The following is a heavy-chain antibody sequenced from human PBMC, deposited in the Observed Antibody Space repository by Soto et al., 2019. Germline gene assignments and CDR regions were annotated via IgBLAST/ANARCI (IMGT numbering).Heavy chain of an antibody. CDR1: GFTFSSYA. Sequence: PGGSLRLSCAASGFTFSSYAMHWVRQAPGKGLEWVAVISYDGSNKYYADSVKGRFTISRDNSKNTLYLQMNSLRAEDTAVYYCARPSSYDILTGYLHWGQGTRVTVSS. CDR3: ARPSSYDILTGYLH. V-gene: IGHV3-30-3*01. CDR2: ISYDGSNK. J-gene: IGHJ4*02. D-gene: IGHD3-9*01.